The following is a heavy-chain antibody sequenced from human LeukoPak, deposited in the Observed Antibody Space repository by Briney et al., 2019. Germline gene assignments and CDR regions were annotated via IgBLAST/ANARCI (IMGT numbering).Heavy chain of an antibody. D-gene: IGHD3-10*01. CDR2: ISARGDNT. CDR3: AKAYHYGAGSSFDY. Sequence: PGGSLRLSCAASGFTFTNYAMSWVRQAPGKGLEWVSAISARGDNTYYADSVKGRFSISRDNSQNTQYLQMNSLRAEDTAIYYCAKAYHYGAGSSFDYWGHGILVTVSS. CDR1: GFTFTNYA. J-gene: IGHJ4*01. V-gene: IGHV3-23*01.